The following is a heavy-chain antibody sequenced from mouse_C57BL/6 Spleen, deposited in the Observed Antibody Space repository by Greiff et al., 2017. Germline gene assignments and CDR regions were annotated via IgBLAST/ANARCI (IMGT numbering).Heavy chain of an antibody. CDR2: IWSGGRT. CDR1: GLPFTSYG. J-gene: IGHJ4*01. D-gene: IGHD2-3*01. CDR3: ARKFLHYDGSFMDN. V-gene: IGHV2-2*01. Sequence: QVQLKESGPGLVQPSQSLSITCTVSGLPFTSYGVHWVRQSPGKGLEWLGVIWSGGRTDYNAAFISRLSISKDNSKSQVFFKMNSLQADDTAIYYCARKFLHYDGSFMDNWGQGTSVTVSS.